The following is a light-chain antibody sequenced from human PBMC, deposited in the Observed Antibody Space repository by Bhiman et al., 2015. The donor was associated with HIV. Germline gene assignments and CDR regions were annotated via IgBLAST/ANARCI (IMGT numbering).Light chain of an antibody. V-gene: IGLV3-21*04. Sequence: SYVLTQPPSVSVAPGKTARISCGGHNIGSKSVHWYQQKPGQAPVLVIYYDSDRPSGIPERFSGSNSGNTATLTISRVEAGDEADYYCQMWWDSSSDVVFGGGTKLTVL. CDR2: YDS. CDR1: NIGSKS. J-gene: IGLJ2*01. CDR3: QMWWDSSSDVV.